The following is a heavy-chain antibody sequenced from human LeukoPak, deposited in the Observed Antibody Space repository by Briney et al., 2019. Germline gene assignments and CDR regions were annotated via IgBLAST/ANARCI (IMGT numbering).Heavy chain of an antibody. J-gene: IGHJ3*02. CDR1: GGSFSGYY. CDR2: INHSGST. V-gene: IGHV4-34*01. D-gene: IGHD3-22*01. Sequence: SETLSLTCAVYGGSFSGYYWSWIRQPPGKGLEWIGEINHSGSTNYNPSLKSRVTISVDTSKNQFSLKLSSVTAADTAVYYCARVWGIYDSSGYYPDAFDTWGQGTMVTVSS. CDR3: ARVWGIYDSSGYYPDAFDT.